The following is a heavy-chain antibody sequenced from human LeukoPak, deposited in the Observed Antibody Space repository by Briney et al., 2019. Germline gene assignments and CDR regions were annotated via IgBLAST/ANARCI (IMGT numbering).Heavy chain of an antibody. J-gene: IGHJ6*02. D-gene: IGHD5-18*01. Sequence: GGSLRLSCAASGFTFSSYGMHWVRQAPGKGLEWVAVIWYDGSNKYYADCVKGRFTISRDNSKNTLYLQMNSLRAEDTAVYYCARECYYYYYYGMDVWGQGTTVTVSS. CDR3: ARECYYYYYYGMDV. CDR1: GFTFSSYG. CDR2: IWYDGSNK. V-gene: IGHV3-33*01.